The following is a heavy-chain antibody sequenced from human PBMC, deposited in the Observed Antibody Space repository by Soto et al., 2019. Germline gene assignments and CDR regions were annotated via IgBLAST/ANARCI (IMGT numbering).Heavy chain of an antibody. CDR3: ARVRKGLLWFGVQSV. J-gene: IGHJ6*02. V-gene: IGHV1-8*01. CDR2: INPNSGNT. Sequence: QVQLVQSGAEVKKPGASVKVSCKASGYTFTSYDINWVRHATGQGLEWIGWINPNSGNTGYAQKFQGRVNMTRNTSISTAYMELSSLRSEDTAVYYCARVRKGLLWFGVQSVWGQGTTVTVSS. D-gene: IGHD3-10*01. CDR1: GYTFTSYD.